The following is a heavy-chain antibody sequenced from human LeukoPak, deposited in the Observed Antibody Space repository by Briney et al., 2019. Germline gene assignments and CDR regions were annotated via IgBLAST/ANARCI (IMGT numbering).Heavy chain of an antibody. D-gene: IGHD3-22*01. Sequence: GGSLRLSCTASGFTFIKGWMSWVRQAPGKGLEWVGRVKSKSDGGTIDYGAPVKGRFTISRDDSKNTLYLQMNSLKTEDTAVYYCTTDGITMISDAFDIWGQGTMVTVSS. CDR2: VKSKSDGGTI. CDR3: TTDGITMISDAFDI. V-gene: IGHV3-15*01. J-gene: IGHJ3*02. CDR1: GFTFIKGW.